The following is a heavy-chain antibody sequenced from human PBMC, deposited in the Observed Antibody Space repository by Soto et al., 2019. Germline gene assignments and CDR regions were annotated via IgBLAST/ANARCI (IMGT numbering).Heavy chain of an antibody. CDR2: ISYDGSNK. Sequence: PGGSLRLSCAASGFTFSSYGMHWVRQAPGKGLEWVAVISYDGSNKYYADSVKGRFTISRDNSKNTLYLQMNSLRAEDTAVYYCARVVTRNYYYGLDVWGQGTTVTVSS. V-gene: IGHV3-30*03. D-gene: IGHD4-4*01. CDR3: ARVVTRNYYYGLDV. CDR1: GFTFSSYG. J-gene: IGHJ6*02.